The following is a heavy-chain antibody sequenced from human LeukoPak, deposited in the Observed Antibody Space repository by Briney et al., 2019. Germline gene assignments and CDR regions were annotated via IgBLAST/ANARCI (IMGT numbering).Heavy chain of an antibody. Sequence: PSETLSLTCTVSGGSISSSSYYWGWVRQPPGKGVEWIGSIYYSGSTYYNPSLKSRVTISVDTSKNQFSLKLSSVTAADTAVYYCARQDDFWSGYYYYWGQGTLVTVSS. D-gene: IGHD3-3*01. J-gene: IGHJ4*02. CDR1: GGSISSSSYY. V-gene: IGHV4-39*01. CDR2: IYYSGST. CDR3: ARQDDFWSGYYYY.